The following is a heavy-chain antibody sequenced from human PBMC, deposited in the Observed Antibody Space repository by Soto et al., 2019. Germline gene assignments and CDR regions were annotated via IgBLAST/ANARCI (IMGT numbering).Heavy chain of an antibody. CDR1: GYTFTSYG. D-gene: IGHD3-9*01. CDR2: ISAYNGNT. V-gene: IGHV1-18*01. CDR3: ARGLRYFDWVLDAFDI. J-gene: IGHJ3*02. Sequence: ASVKVSCKASGYTFTSYGISWVRQAPGQGLEWMGWISAYNGNTNYAQKLQGRVTMTTDTSTSTAYMELRSLRAEDTAVYYCARGLRYFDWVLDAFDIWGQGTMVTVSS.